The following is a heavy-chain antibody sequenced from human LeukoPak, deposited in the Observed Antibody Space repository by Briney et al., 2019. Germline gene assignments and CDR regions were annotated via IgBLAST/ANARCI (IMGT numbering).Heavy chain of an antibody. Sequence: GGSLRLSCAASGFTFSSYGMHWVRQAPGKGLEWVSLISWDGGSTYYADSVKGRFTISRDNSKNSLYLQMNSLRTEDTALYYCAKDLWEHSGFDYWGQGTLVTVSS. V-gene: IGHV3-43*01. CDR3: AKDLWEHSGFDY. J-gene: IGHJ4*02. CDR1: GFTFSSYG. CDR2: ISWDGGST. D-gene: IGHD1-26*01.